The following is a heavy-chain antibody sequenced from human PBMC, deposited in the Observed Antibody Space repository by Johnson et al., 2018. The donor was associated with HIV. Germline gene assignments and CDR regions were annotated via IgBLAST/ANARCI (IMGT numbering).Heavy chain of an antibody. J-gene: IGHJ3*02. D-gene: IGHD2-15*01. CDR1: GFTFSSYG. CDR3: AKVQGFRRAFDI. CDR2: IRYNGSNK. V-gene: IGHV3-30*02. Sequence: QVHLVESGGGVVQPGGSLRLSCAASGFTFSSYGMHWVRQAPGKGLEWVAFIRYNGSNKYYADSVKGRFTISRDNSKNTMYLQMNSLRAEDTAVYYCAKVQGFRRAFDIWGQGTMVTVSS.